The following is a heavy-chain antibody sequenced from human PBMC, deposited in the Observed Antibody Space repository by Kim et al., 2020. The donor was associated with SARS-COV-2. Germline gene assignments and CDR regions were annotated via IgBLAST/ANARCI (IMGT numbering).Heavy chain of an antibody. CDR1: GFSFGDCA. Sequence: GGSLRLSCAASGFSFGDCAMHWVRQVPGKGLEWVSGISWNSGSIGYADSVKGRFTISRDNAKNSLYLQMNSLRAEDTALYYCAKGVRYYYYGMDVWGRGTTVTVSS. CDR3: AKGVRYYYYGMDV. V-gene: IGHV3-9*01. J-gene: IGHJ6*02. CDR2: ISWNSGSI.